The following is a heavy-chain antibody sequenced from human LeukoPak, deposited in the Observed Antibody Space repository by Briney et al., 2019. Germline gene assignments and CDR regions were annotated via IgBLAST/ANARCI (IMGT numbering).Heavy chain of an antibody. V-gene: IGHV3-30*03. CDR2: ISYDGSNK. Sequence: GRSLRLSCAASGFTFSSYGMHWVRQAPGKGLEWVAVISYDGSNKYYADSVKGRFTISRDNSKNTLYLQMNSLRAEDTAVYYCATYYDILTGLPQYFDYWGQGTLVTVSS. J-gene: IGHJ4*02. CDR3: ATYYDILTGLPQYFDY. D-gene: IGHD3-9*01. CDR1: GFTFSSYG.